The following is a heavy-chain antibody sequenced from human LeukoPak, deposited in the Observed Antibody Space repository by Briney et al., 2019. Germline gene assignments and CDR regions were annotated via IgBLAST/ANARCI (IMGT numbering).Heavy chain of an antibody. CDR3: ASLSGYTSRGGNVQYDY. CDR2: IYPGDSDT. V-gene: IGHV5-51*01. D-gene: IGHD6-13*01. J-gene: IGHJ4*02. Sequence: GESLKISCKGSGYRLTDYWIGWVRQMPGKGLGWMGIIYPGDSDTRYSPSFQGQVTISAEKSISTAYLQWSSLKASDTAIYYCASLSGYTSRGGNVQYDYWGQGTLVTVSS. CDR1: GYRLTDYW.